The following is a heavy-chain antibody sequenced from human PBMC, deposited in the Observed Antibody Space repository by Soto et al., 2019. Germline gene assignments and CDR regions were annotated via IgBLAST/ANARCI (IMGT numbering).Heavy chain of an antibody. V-gene: IGHV5-10-1*01. D-gene: IGHD2-21*02. CDR2: IDPSDSYT. Sequence: ECLSPSSNGSGYLFTSYCASWVRQMPGKGLEWMGRIDPSDSYTNYSPSFQGHVTSSADKSISTAYLQWSSLKASDTAMYYCARLTGVVVPAILDYYYYGMDVWGQGTTVTVPS. CDR1: GYLFTSYC. CDR3: ARLTGVVVPAILDYYYYGMDV. J-gene: IGHJ6*02.